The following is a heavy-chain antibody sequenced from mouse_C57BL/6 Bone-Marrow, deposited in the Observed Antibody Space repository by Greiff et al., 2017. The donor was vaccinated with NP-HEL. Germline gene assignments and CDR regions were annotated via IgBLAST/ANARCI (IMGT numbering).Heavy chain of an antibody. D-gene: IGHD1-1*01. CDR3: TRIYYYGSSAHYYAMDY. CDR1: GFNIKDYY. Sequence: VQLQQSGAELVRPGASVKLSCTASGFNIKDYYMHWVKQRPEQGLEWIGRIDPEDGDTESAPKFQGKATMTADTSSNTAYLQLSSLTSEDTAVYYCTRIYYYGSSAHYYAMDYWGQGTSVTVSS. V-gene: IGHV14-1*01. CDR2: IDPEDGDT. J-gene: IGHJ4*01.